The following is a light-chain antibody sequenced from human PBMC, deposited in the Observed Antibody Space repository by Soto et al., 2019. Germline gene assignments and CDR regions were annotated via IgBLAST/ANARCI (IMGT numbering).Light chain of an antibody. Sequence: DIVLTQSPATLSLSPGEKATLSCRASQSVTKYLVWYQQKPGQAPRLLISDASYRATGIPARFSGSGSGTDFTLTISSLEPEDFALYYCQQRSNWPITFGQGTRLEI. V-gene: IGKV3-11*01. CDR1: QSVTKY. CDR2: DAS. J-gene: IGKJ5*01. CDR3: QQRSNWPIT.